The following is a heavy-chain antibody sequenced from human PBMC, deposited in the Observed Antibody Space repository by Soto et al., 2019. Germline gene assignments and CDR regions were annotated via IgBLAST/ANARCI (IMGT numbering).Heavy chain of an antibody. CDR1: GFTFSNFA. CDR2: NSSTGSAE. D-gene: IGHD2-2*01. Sequence: EVQLVESGGGLVHPGGSLRLSCAASGFTFSNFAVNWARQAPGKGLELLAFNSSTGSAEYYADAVKGRFTVSRENVKNLAFLQMNSLRDEDTAVYFCVRDSPSCGSSSCLFDRWGQGTLVTVSS. V-gene: IGHV3-48*02. J-gene: IGHJ4*02. CDR3: VRDSPSCGSSSCLFDR.